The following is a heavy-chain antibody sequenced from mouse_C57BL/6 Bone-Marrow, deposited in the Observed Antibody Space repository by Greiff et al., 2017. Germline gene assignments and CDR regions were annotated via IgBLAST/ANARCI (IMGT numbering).Heavy chain of an antibody. V-gene: IGHV1-62-2*01. CDR1: GYTFTEYS. CDR2: FYPGSGSI. CDR3: ARHAPYQGGWDFDV. D-gene: IGHD6-5*01. Sequence: QVQLKESGAELVKPGASVKLSCKASGYTFTEYSIHWVKQRSGQGLEWIGWFYPGSGSIKYNEKFKDKATLTVDKSSSTVYMELSRLTSEDSAVYFGARHAPYQGGWDFDVWGTGTTVTVSS. J-gene: IGHJ1*03.